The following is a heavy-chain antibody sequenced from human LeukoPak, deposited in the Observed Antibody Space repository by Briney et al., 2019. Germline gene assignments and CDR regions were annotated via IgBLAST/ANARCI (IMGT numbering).Heavy chain of an antibody. V-gene: IGHV1-46*01. CDR3: ARDNSVGDVAWWFDP. CDR2: INPSGSST. Sequence: ASVKVSCKASGYNFTSHYMHWVRQAPGQGLEWLGLINPSGSSTLYAQKFQGRVTMTRDMSTTTDYMELSSLKSEDTAVYYCARDNSVGDVAWWFDPWGQGTLVTVSS. D-gene: IGHD1-26*01. CDR1: GYNFTSHY. J-gene: IGHJ5*02.